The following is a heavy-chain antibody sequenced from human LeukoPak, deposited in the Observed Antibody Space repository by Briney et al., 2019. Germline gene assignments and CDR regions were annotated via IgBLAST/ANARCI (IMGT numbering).Heavy chain of an antibody. J-gene: IGHJ5*02. CDR2: IRYDGSDK. Sequence: GGSLRLSCAASGFTFSSYGIHWVRQAPVKGLEWVAFIRYDGSDKYFADIVKGRFTISRDNTKNTVYLQMNSLRVEDTAIYYCARDPLTGSYGVNWLDPWGQGTLVTVSS. V-gene: IGHV3-30*02. CDR1: GFTFSSYG. CDR3: ARDPLTGSYGVNWLDP. D-gene: IGHD1-26*01.